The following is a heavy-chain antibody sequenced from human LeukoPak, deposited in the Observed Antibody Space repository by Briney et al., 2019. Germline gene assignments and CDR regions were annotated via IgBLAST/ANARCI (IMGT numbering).Heavy chain of an antibody. D-gene: IGHD5-18*01. V-gene: IGHV4-39*01. CDR1: GGSINTNSYY. CDR3: ARCAVRGYSYGPNWFDP. CDR2: VHYSGSS. J-gene: IGHJ5*02. Sequence: SETLSLTCTVSGGSINTNSYYWGWVRQPPGKGLEWIGSVHYSGSSFSNPSLKSRVTVSIDTSKNQFSLKLSSVTAADTAVYYCARCAVRGYSYGPNWFDPWGQGTLVTVSS.